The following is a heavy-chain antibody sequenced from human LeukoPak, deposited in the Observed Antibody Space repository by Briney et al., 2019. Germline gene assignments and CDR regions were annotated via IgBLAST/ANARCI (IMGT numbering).Heavy chain of an antibody. CDR2: IYPADSDT. CDR3: ARLGILTGNDY. Sequence: GGSLHISCKGSGYSFTSYWIGWVRQVPGKGRGGMGIIYPADSDTRYSPSFQGHVTISADKSISTAYLQWSSLKASDTAMYYCARLGILTGNDYGGQGTLVTVSS. D-gene: IGHD3-9*01. CDR1: GYSFTSYW. J-gene: IGHJ4*02. V-gene: IGHV5-51*01.